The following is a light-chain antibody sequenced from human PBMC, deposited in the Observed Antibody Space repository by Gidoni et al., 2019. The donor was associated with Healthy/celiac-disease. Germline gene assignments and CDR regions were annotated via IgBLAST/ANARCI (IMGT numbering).Light chain of an antibody. V-gene: IGKV3-11*01. CDR3: QQRSNWLT. CDR1: QSVSSY. CDR2: EAS. Sequence: EIVLTQSPATLSLSPGERATLSCRASQSVSSYLAWYQQKPGQAPRLLIYEASNRATGIPARFSGSGSGTDFTLTISSLEPEDVAVYYCQQRSNWLTFXGXTKVEIK. J-gene: IGKJ4*01.